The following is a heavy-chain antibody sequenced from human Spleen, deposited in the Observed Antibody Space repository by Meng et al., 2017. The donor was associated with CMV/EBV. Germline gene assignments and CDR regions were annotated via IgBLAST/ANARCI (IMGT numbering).Heavy chain of an antibody. CDR2: VSPSTGDT. CDR3: ARDALQLRHNWFDP. D-gene: IGHD6-13*01. CDR1: GYSCTVFY. J-gene: IGHJ5*02. V-gene: IGHV1-2*02. Sequence: ASGYSCTVFYMRWLRQAPGRGLEGMGWVSPSTGDTRIAQKFQGRVTMTRDMSINTAYMEVTGLTSDDTAVYYCARDALQLRHNWFDPWGQGTLVTVSS.